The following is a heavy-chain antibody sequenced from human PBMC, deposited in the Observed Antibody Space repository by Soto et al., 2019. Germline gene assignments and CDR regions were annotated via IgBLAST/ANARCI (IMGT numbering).Heavy chain of an antibody. CDR1: GFSLSGYC. CDR3: VRVLKSIGWDNDVFDI. V-gene: IGHV3-74*01. D-gene: IGHD6-19*01. J-gene: IGHJ3*02. CDR2: IDTYGSAT. Sequence: PSETLPLSCAASGFSLSGYCLHWVRQAPGKGLVWVSRIDTYGSATKYADSVEGRYSISKDNAENTLYLQMNYLRADDTAVYYCVRVLKSIGWDNDVFDIWGQGTMVTVSS.